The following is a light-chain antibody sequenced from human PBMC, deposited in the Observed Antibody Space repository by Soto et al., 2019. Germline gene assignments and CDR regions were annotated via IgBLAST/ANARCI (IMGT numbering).Light chain of an antibody. CDR3: QQYGSSGT. J-gene: IGKJ1*01. CDR1: QSFRGL. Sequence: EVVLTQSPVTLSLSPGERATLSCRASQSFRGLLAWYQQKPGQAPRLLIYDAYNRATGIPPRFSGSGSGTDFTLTISRLEPEDFAVYYCQQYGSSGTFGQGTRVDIK. V-gene: IGKV3-20*01. CDR2: DAY.